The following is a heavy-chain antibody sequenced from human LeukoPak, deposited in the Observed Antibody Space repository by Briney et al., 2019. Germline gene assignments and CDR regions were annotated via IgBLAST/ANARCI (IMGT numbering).Heavy chain of an antibody. Sequence: GGSLRLSCAASGFTFSSYAMSWVRQAPGKGLEWVSAISGSGGSTYYADSVKGRFTISRDNSKNTLYLQMNSLRAEDTAVYYCAKADYGDYEGICFDYWGQGTLATVSS. J-gene: IGHJ4*02. CDR3: AKADYGDYEGICFDY. CDR2: ISGSGGST. CDR1: GFTFSSYA. V-gene: IGHV3-23*01. D-gene: IGHD4-17*01.